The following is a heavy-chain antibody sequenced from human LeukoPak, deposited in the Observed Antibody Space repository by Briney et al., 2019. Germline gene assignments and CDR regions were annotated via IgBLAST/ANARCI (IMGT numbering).Heavy chain of an antibody. D-gene: IGHD2-2*01. J-gene: IGHJ2*01. V-gene: IGHV4-4*07. CDR2: IYTSGST. CDR3: AGNPGYCSSTSCPRSYWYFDP. CDR1: GGSISSYY. Sequence: SETLSLTCTVSGGSISSYYWSWIRQPAGKGLEWIGRIYTSGSTNYNPSLKSRVTMSVDTSKNQFSLKLSSVTAADTAVYYCAGNPGYCSSTSCPRSYWYFDPWGRGTLVTVSS.